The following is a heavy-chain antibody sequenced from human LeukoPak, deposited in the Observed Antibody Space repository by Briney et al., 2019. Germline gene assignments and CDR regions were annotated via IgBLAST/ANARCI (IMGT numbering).Heavy chain of an antibody. Sequence: PSETLSLTCTVSGYSISSGYYWGWIRQPPGKGLEWIGSMYRSGSTYYNPSLKSRVTISVDTSKNQFSLNLTSLTAADTAVYYCARDRKYYYHMDVWGKGTTVTVSS. CDR3: ARDRKYYYHMDV. V-gene: IGHV4-38-2*02. D-gene: IGHD1-14*01. CDR1: GYSISSGYY. CDR2: MYRSGST. J-gene: IGHJ6*03.